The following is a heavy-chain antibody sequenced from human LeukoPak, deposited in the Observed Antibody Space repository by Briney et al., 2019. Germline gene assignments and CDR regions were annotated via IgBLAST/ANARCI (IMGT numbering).Heavy chain of an antibody. D-gene: IGHD3-16*01. CDR1: GGSFSGYY. Sequence: SETLSLTCAVCGGSFSGYYWSWIRQPPGEGLEWIGEINHSGSTNYNPSLKSRVTISVDTSKNQFSLKLSSVTAADTAVYYCARGRSARFLGYWGQGTLVTVSS. CDR2: INHSGST. V-gene: IGHV4-34*01. J-gene: IGHJ4*02. CDR3: ARGRSARFLGY.